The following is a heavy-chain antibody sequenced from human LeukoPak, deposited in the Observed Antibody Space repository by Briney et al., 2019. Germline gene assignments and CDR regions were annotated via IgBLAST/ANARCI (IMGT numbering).Heavy chain of an antibody. Sequence: GGSLRLSCAASGFTFSDYYMSWIRQAPGKGLEWVSYISSSGSTIYYADSVKGRFTISRDNAKNSLYLQMNSLRAEDTAVYYCASYYDSSGYYYDYFDYWGQGTLVTVSS. CDR3: ASYYDSSGYYYDYFDY. D-gene: IGHD3-22*01. CDR1: GFTFSDYY. J-gene: IGHJ4*02. CDR2: ISSSGSTI. V-gene: IGHV3-11*04.